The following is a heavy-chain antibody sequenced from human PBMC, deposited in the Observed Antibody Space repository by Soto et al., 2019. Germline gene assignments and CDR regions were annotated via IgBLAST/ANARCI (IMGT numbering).Heavy chain of an antibody. J-gene: IGHJ3*02. V-gene: IGHV1-24*01. D-gene: IGHD1-1*01. Sequence: ASVKVSCKVSGYTLTELSMHWVRQAPGKGLEWMGGFDPEDGETIYAQKFQGRVTMTEDTSTDTAYMELSSLRSEDTAVYYCATDWLQLERRGDAFDIWGQGTMVTVSS. CDR1: GYTLTELS. CDR3: ATDWLQLERRGDAFDI. CDR2: FDPEDGET.